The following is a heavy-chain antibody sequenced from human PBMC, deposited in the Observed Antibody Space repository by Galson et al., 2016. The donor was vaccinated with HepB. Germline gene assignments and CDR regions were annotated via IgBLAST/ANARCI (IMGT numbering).Heavy chain of an antibody. V-gene: IGHV4-39*01. D-gene: IGHD6-19*01. Sequence: SETLSLTCTVSGASITGSQNYWGWIRQPPGKGLEWIASINYSGNTYYNPSFKSRGTISVDTSKSQVSLRLNSVTAADTAAYYCAGYRATAYATGWYVWGYWGRGTLLAVSS. CDR1: GASITGSQNY. J-gene: IGHJ4*02. CDR2: INYSGNT. CDR3: AGYRATAYATGWYVWGY.